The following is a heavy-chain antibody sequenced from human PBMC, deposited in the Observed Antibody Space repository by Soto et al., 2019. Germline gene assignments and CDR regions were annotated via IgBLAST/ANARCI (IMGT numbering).Heavy chain of an antibody. D-gene: IGHD6-6*01. CDR2: IIPIFGTA. CDR1: GGTFSSYA. J-gene: IGHJ6*02. CDR3: ARELAALLSGMDV. Sequence: ASVKVSCKDSGGTFSSYAIGWVRQAPGQGLEWVGGIIPIFGTANYAQKFQGRVTITADESTSTAYMELSSLRSEDTAVYYCARELAALLSGMDVWGQGTTVTVSS. V-gene: IGHV1-69*13.